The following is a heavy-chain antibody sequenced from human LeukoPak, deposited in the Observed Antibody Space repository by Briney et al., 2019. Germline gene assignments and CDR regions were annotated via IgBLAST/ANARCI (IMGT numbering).Heavy chain of an antibody. Sequence: ASVKVSCKASGYTFTGYYMHSVRQAPGQGLEWMGWINPNSGGTNYAQKFQGRVTMTRDTSISTAYMELSRLRSDDTAVYYCARVATAVADFFDYWGQGTLVTVSS. J-gene: IGHJ4*02. CDR2: INPNSGGT. CDR1: GYTFTGYY. CDR3: ARVATAVADFFDY. V-gene: IGHV1-2*02. D-gene: IGHD6-19*01.